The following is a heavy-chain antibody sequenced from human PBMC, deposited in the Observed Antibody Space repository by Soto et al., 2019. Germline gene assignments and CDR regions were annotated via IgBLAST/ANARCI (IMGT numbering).Heavy chain of an antibody. V-gene: IGHV3-33*01. J-gene: IGHJ3*02. Sequence: GGSLRLSCAASGFTFSSYGMHWVRQAPGKGLEWVAVIWYDGSNKYYADSVKGRFTISRDNSKNTLYLQMNSLRAEDTAVYYCARDRGWGQQLARGDALDIWGQGTMVTVSS. CDR2: IWYDGSNK. CDR1: GFTFSSYG. CDR3: ARDRGWGQQLARGDALDI. D-gene: IGHD6-13*01.